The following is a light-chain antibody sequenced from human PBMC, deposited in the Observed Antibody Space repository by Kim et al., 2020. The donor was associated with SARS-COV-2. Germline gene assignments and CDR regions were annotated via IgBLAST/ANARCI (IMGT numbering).Light chain of an antibody. CDR3: QQYDLYPLT. Sequence: ASIGDRVTITCRASQGICNYLAWFQQKPGEAPKSLIYDASSLQSGVPSKFSGSGSGRDFTLTISSLQPEDCATYYCQQYDLYPLTFGGGTKVDIK. CDR1: QGICNY. V-gene: IGKV1-16*02. CDR2: DAS. J-gene: IGKJ4*01.